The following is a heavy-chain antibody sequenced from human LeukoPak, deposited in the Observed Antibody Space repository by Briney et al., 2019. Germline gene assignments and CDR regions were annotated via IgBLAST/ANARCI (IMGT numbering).Heavy chain of an antibody. J-gene: IGHJ4*02. CDR3: ASITVAGIRSGGDY. D-gene: IGHD6-19*01. CDR1: GGSISSYY. Sequence: SETLSLTCTVSGGSISSYYWSWIRQPPGKGLEWIGYIYYSGSTNYNPSLKSRVTISVDTSKNQFSLKLSSVTAAYTAVYYCASITVAGIRSGGDYWGQGTLVTVSS. V-gene: IGHV4-59*08. CDR2: IYYSGST.